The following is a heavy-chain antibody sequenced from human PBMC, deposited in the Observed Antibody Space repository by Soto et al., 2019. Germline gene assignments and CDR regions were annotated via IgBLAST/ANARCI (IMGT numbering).Heavy chain of an antibody. CDR1: GFTFKNFW. CDR3: ARGGFDHDFDI. CDR2: VDSDGSDT. V-gene: IGHV3-74*01. J-gene: IGHJ3*02. D-gene: IGHD3-9*01. Sequence: EVQLVESGGDLVQPGESLRLSCAVSGFTFKNFWMHWVRQAPGKGLVWVSRVDSDGSDTIYADSVKGRFTVSRDNAKNTVFLQLNSLRVDDSAVYYCARGGFDHDFDIWGQGTMVTVSS.